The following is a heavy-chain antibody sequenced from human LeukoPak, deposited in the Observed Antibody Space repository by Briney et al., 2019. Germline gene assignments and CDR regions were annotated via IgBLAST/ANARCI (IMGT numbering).Heavy chain of an antibody. CDR1: GFTFSSYA. CDR3: ARDKLPGYSSSWYLYYYYGMDV. CDR2: ISYDGSNK. D-gene: IGHD6-13*01. Sequence: PGRPLRLSCAASGFTFSSYAMHWVRQAPGKGLEWVAVISYDGSNKYYADSVKGRFTISRDNSKNTLYLQMNSLRAEDTAVYYCARDKLPGYSSSWYLYYYYGMDVWGQGTTVTVS. V-gene: IGHV3-30-3*01. J-gene: IGHJ6*02.